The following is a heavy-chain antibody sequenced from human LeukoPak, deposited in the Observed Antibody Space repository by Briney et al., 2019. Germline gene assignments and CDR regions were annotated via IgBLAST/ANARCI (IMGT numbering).Heavy chain of an antibody. J-gene: IGHJ4*02. D-gene: IGHD4-17*01. V-gene: IGHV3-74*01. CDR3: ARSDYLTN. Sequence: PGGSLRLSCAASGFTFSTYWMYWVPQALGKGLVWVSRIKNDGSFTNYADSVKGRFTISRGNAKNTLHLQMNSLRAEDTAVYYCARSDYLTNWGQGTLVTVSS. CDR2: IKNDGSFT. CDR1: GFTFSTYW.